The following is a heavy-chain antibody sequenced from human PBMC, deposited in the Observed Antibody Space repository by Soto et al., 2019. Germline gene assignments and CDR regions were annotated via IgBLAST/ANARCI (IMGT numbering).Heavy chain of an antibody. V-gene: IGHV5-51*01. D-gene: IGHD4-17*01. CDR2: IYPGDSDT. J-gene: IGHJ5*02. Sequence: GESLKISCKGSGYSFTSYWIGWVRQMPGKGLEWMGIIYPGDSDTRYSPSFQGQVTISADKSISTAYLQWSSLEASDTAMYYCARGMTTVVRGNWFDPWGQGTLVTVSS. CDR3: ARGMTTVVRGNWFDP. CDR1: GYSFTSYW.